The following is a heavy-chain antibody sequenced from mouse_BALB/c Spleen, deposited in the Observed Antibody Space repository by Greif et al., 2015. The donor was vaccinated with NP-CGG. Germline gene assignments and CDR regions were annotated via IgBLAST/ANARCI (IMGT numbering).Heavy chain of an antibody. D-gene: IGHD2-2*01. Sequence: EVKLVESGPGLVKPSQTVSLTCIVTGISITTGNYRWSWIRQFPENKLEWIGYIYYSGTITYNPSLTSRTTITRDTSKNQFFLEMNSLTAEDSATYYCARYGYDYFDYWGQGTTLTVSS. CDR1: GISITTGNYR. CDR3: ARYGYDYFDY. CDR2: IYYSGTI. V-gene: IGHV3-5*02. J-gene: IGHJ2*01.